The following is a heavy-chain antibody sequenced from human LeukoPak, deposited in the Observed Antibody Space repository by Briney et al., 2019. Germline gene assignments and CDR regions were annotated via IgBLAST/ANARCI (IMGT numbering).Heavy chain of an antibody. CDR3: ARGRAMVRGKDWFDP. CDR1: GGSFSGYY. CDR2: INHSGST. Sequence: PSETLSLTCAVYGGSFSGYYWSWIRQPPGEGLEWIGEINHSGSTNYNTSLKSRVTISVDTSKNQFSLKLSSVTAADTAVYYCARGRAMVRGKDWFDPWGQGTLVTVSS. D-gene: IGHD3-10*01. J-gene: IGHJ5*02. V-gene: IGHV4-34*01.